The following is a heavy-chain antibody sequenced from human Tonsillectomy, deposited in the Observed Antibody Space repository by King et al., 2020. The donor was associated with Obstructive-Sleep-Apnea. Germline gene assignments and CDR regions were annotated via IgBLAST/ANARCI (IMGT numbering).Heavy chain of an antibody. CDR2: ISSSSGYI. V-gene: IGHV3-21*01. J-gene: IGHJ4*02. D-gene: IGHD6-13*01. CDR1: GFTFSSYN. CDR3: ASAQAAGAPFDY. Sequence: VQLVESGGGLVKPGGSLSLSCAASGFTFSSYNMNWVRQAPGKGLEWVCSISSSSGYIYYADSVKGRFTISDDNVKSSLYLQMKTLRVEVTAVYDCASAQAAGAPFDYWGQGTLVTLSS.